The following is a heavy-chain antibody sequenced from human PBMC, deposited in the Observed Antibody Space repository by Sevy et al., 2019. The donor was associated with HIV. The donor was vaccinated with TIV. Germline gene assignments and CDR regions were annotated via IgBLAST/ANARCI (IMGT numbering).Heavy chain of an antibody. CDR1: GFTFSSAW. CDR3: ITDPAYRGYDEEVINYYFYGMDV. CDR2: IKSEFDGGAI. J-gene: IGHJ6*02. V-gene: IGHV3-15*01. Sequence: GGSLRLSCTASGFTFSSAWMSWVRQAPGKGLEWVGRIKSEFDGGAIDYAAPVKGRFSISRENSKTTVYLQMNSLKTDDAAVYYCITDPAYRGYDEEVINYYFYGMDVWGQGTTVTVSS. D-gene: IGHD5-12*01.